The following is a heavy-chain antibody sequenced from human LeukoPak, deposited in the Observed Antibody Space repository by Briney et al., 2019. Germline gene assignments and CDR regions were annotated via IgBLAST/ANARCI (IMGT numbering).Heavy chain of an antibody. CDR2: ISSSSSHI. V-gene: IGHV3-48*01. Sequence: GGSLRLSCVGSGFTFARHSMNWVRQAPGKGLEWISYISSSSSHIYYSDSVKGRFTISRDNAKNSVYLQMNSLRAGDTAVYFCARDRAGYNWVDYWGRGTLVSVSS. J-gene: IGHJ4*02. CDR1: GFTFARHS. CDR3: ARDRAGYNWVDY. D-gene: IGHD5-24*01.